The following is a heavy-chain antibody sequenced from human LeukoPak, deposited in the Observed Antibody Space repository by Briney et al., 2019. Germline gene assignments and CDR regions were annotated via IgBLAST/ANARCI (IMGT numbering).Heavy chain of an antibody. Sequence: SVKVSCKASGGTFSSYAISWVRQALGQGLEWMGGIIPIFGTANYAQKFQGRVTITADESTSTAYMELSSLRSEDTAVYYCARGGEEHYDFWSGYRNLNWFDPWGQGTLVTVSS. D-gene: IGHD3-3*01. J-gene: IGHJ5*02. CDR2: IIPIFGTA. V-gene: IGHV1-69*13. CDR1: GGTFSSYA. CDR3: ARGGEEHYDFWSGYRNLNWFDP.